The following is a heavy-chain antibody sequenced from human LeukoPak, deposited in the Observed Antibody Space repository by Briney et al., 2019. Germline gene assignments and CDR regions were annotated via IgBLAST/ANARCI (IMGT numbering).Heavy chain of an antibody. J-gene: IGHJ4*02. CDR2: VHPDSGNT. V-gene: IGHV1-8*01. Sequence: GASVKVSCKTSGYPFSTWEINWVRQAAGQGLEWLGWVHPDSGNTDYAQKFRGRVTMSRDTSTSTAYMELSGLRSEDTAVYYCASQGHLEWFFPFDYWGQGTLVTVSS. CDR3: ASQGHLEWFFPFDY. CDR1: GYPFSTWE. D-gene: IGHD3-3*01.